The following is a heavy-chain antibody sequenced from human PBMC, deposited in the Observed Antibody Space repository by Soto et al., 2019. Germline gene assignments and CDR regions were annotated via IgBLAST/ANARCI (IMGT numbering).Heavy chain of an antibody. CDR1: GYSFRDYI. D-gene: IGHD4-4*01. Sequence: ASVKVSCKASGYSFRDYIISWVRQAPGQGLEWLGWVAPYNGNTKNVQKVQGRVTMTTDTSTSTAYMELSSLRSEDTAVYYCARSPSWETTVTPYYFDYWGQGTLVTVSS. V-gene: IGHV1-18*01. CDR3: ARSPSWETTVTPYYFDY. J-gene: IGHJ4*02. CDR2: VAPYNGNT.